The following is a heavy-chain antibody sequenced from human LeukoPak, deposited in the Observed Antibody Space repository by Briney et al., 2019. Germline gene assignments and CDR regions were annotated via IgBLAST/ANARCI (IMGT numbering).Heavy chain of an antibody. CDR3: ATSRTGTPSD. CDR1: GFTFSSYA. V-gene: IGHV3-30-3*01. Sequence: GGSLRLSCAASGFTFSSYAMHWVRQAPGKGLEWVAVISYDGSNKYYADSVKGRFTISRDNSKNTLYLQMNSLRDEDTAVYYCATSRTGTPSDWGRGTLVTVSS. CDR2: ISYDGSNK. D-gene: IGHD3-10*01. J-gene: IGHJ4*02.